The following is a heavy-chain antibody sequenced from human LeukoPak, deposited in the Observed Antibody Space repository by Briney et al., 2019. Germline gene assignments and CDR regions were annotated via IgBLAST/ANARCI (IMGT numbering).Heavy chain of an antibody. J-gene: IGHJ4*02. D-gene: IGHD5-18*01. CDR2: ISAYNGNT. CDR3: ARGTRGYSYGRIDY. CDR1: GYTFASYG. Sequence: ASVKVSCKASGYTFASYGISWVRQAPGQGLEWMGWISAYNGNTNYAQKLQGRVTMTTDTSTSTAYMELRSLRSDDTAVYYCARGTRGYSYGRIDYWGQGTLVTVSS. V-gene: IGHV1-18*01.